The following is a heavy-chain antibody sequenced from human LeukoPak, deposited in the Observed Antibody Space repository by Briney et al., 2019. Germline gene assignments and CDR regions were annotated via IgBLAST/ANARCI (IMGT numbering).Heavy chain of an antibody. CDR2: IYPGDSDT. Sequence: GESLKISCKGSGYSFTAYWIAWVRQMPGKGLEWIGCIYPGDSDTRYSPSFQGQVTFSADKSISTAYLQWSSLRASDTAIYYCARQCCRGASPGFDPWGQGTLVTVSS. CDR1: GYSFTAYW. J-gene: IGHJ5*02. D-gene: IGHD3-10*01. V-gene: IGHV5-51*01. CDR3: ARQCCRGASPGFDP.